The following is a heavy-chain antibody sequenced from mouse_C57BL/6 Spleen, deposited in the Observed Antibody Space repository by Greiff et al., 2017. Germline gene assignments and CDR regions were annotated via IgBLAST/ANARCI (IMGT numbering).Heavy chain of an antibody. V-gene: IGHV1-53*01. Sequence: QVQLKQSGTELVKPGASVKLSCKASGYTFTSYWMHWVKQRPGQGLEWIGNINPSNGGTNYNEKFKSKATLTVDKSSSTAYMQLSSLTSEDSAVYYCARRGGSSPAWFAYWGQGTLVTVSA. CDR2: INPSNGGT. J-gene: IGHJ3*01. CDR1: GYTFTSYW. D-gene: IGHD1-1*01. CDR3: ARRGGSSPAWFAY.